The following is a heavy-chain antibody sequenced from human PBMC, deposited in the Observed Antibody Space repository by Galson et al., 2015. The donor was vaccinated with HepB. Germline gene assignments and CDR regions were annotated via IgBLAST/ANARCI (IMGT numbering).Heavy chain of an antibody. CDR3: ARSGVGSSWYGILAPDDEYFQH. V-gene: IGHV5-51*01. CDR2: IYPGDSDT. D-gene: IGHD6-13*01. CDR1: GYSFTSYW. J-gene: IGHJ1*01. Sequence: QSGAEVKKPGESLKISCKGSGYSFTSYWIGWVRQMPGKGLEWMGIIYPGDSDTRYSPSFQGQVTISADKSISTAYLQWSSLKASDTAMYYCARSGVGSSWYGILAPDDEYFQHWGQGTLVTVSS.